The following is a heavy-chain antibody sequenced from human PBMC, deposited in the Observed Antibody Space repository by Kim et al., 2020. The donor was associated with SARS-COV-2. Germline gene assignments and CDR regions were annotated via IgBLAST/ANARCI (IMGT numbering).Heavy chain of an antibody. J-gene: IGHJ5*02. CDR3: ARASDYGDYP. D-gene: IGHD4-17*01. Sequence: STSYAQKFQGRVTMTRDTSTSTVYMELSSLRSEDTAVYYCARASDYGDYPWGQGTLVTVSS. CDR2: ST. V-gene: IGHV1-46*01.